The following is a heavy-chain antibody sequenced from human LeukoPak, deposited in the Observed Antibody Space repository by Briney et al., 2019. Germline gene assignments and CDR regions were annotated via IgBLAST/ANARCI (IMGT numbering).Heavy chain of an antibody. D-gene: IGHD3-10*01. CDR3: ARDDQLSYMVRGVIPSSFFDY. J-gene: IGHJ4*02. Sequence: QTGGSLRLSCAASGFTFSSYAMHWVRQAPGKGLEWVAVISYDGSNKYYADSVKGRFTISRDNSKNTLYLQMNSLRAEDTAVYYCARDDQLSYMVRGVIPSSFFDYWGQGTLVTVSS. CDR1: GFTFSSYA. V-gene: IGHV3-30*04. CDR2: ISYDGSNK.